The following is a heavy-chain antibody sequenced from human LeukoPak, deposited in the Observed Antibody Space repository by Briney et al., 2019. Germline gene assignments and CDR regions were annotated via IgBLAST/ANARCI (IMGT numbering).Heavy chain of an antibody. V-gene: IGHV1-69*01. J-gene: IGHJ4*02. D-gene: IGHD3-3*01. CDR2: IMPIFDTA. CDR1: GGTFSNYA. CDR3: AREEERIAIFGVTNSRFDY. Sequence: SVKVSCKASGGTFSNYAISWVRQAPGQGLGWMGGIMPIFDTADYAQKFQGRITITADESTSTVYMELSSLRSEDTAVYYCAREEERIAIFGVTNSRFDYWGQGTLVTVSS.